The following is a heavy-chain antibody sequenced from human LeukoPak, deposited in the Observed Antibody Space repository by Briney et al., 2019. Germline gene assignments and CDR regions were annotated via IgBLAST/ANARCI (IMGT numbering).Heavy chain of an antibody. CDR3: PRGSMVATKDPYYYGMDV. D-gene: IGHD5-12*01. J-gene: IGHJ6*02. CDR1: GYTFTSYG. CDR2: ISAYNGNT. V-gene: IGHV1-18*01. Sequence: GASVKVSCKASGYTFTSYGISWVRQAPGQGLEWMGWISAYNGNTNYAQKLQGRVTMTTDTSTSTAYMELRSLRSDDTAVYYSPRGSMVATKDPYYYGMDVWGQGTTVTVSS.